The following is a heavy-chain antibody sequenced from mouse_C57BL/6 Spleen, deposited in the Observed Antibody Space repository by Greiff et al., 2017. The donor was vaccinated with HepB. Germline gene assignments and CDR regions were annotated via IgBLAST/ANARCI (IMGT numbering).Heavy chain of an antibody. CDR1: GYSFTGYY. J-gene: IGHJ4*01. Sequence: VQLQQSGPELVKPGASVKISCKASGYSFTGYYMNWVKQSPEKSLEWIGEINPSTGGTTYNQKFKAKATLTVDKSSSTAYMQLKSLTSEDSAVYYCARWQLRLRAMDYWGQGTSVTVSS. CDR2: INPSTGGT. D-gene: IGHD3-2*02. CDR3: ARWQLRLRAMDY. V-gene: IGHV1-42*01.